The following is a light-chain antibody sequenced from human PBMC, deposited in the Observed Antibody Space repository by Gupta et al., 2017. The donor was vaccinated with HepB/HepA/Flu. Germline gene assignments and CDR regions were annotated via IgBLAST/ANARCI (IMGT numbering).Light chain of an antibody. CDR3: AAWDNSLKDVA. Sequence: QSRLTQPPSASGTPGQRVTISCSGSSSNVGSSSVYWYQQLPGAAPKLLIYRNYQRPSGVPDRFSGSKSGSSASLAISGLRSEDEANYYCAAWDNSLKDVAFGGGTKLTVL. CDR1: SSNVGSSS. J-gene: IGLJ2*01. CDR2: RNY. V-gene: IGLV1-47*01.